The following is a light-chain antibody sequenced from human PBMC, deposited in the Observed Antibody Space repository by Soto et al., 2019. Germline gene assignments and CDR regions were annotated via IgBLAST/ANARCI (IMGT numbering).Light chain of an antibody. CDR1: QTIRSS. V-gene: IGKV3-11*01. Sequence: ELVLGPSPITLALSPGVRAPLSCRASQTIRSSLAWFQQKRGQAPRLLIYDASNRATGIPARFSGSGSGTDFTLTISSLEPEDFSVYYCQQRYIWPITFGQGTRLEI. J-gene: IGKJ5*01. CDR3: QQRYIWPIT. CDR2: DAS.